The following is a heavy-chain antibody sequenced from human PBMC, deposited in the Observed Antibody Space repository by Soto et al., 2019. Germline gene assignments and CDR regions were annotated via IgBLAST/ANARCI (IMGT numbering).Heavy chain of an antibody. CDR1: GFTFSDYG. CDR2: ISYDERNK. J-gene: IGHJ6*02. D-gene: IGHD3-3*01. V-gene: IGHV3-30*18. CDR3: ANTNYDFWGMDV. Sequence: GGSLRLSCAASGFTFSDYGMHWVRQAPGKGLEWVAVISYDERNKYYADSVKGRFTISRDNSKNTLYLQMNSLRAEDTAMYYCANTNYDFWGMDVWGQGTTVTVSS.